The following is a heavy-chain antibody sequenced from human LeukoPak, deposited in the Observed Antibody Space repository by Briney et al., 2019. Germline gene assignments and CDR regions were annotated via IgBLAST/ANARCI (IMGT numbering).Heavy chain of an antibody. CDR1: GFSVISNY. CDR3: ARDGGGAYSLAFDI. J-gene: IGHJ3*02. Sequence: QTGGSLRLSCAASGFSVISNYMSWVRQAPGKGLEWVSLIYSGGSTNYVDSVKGRFTISRDNSENTLYLQMNNLRAEDTAVYYCARDGGGAYSLAFDIWGQGTLVTVSS. CDR2: IYSGGST. D-gene: IGHD1-26*01. V-gene: IGHV3-53*01.